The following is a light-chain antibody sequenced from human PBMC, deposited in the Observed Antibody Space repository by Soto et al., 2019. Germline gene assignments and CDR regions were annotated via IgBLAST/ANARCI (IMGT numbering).Light chain of an antibody. V-gene: IGKV1-5*03. CDR1: QSISSW. CDR3: QQYSSYPYT. Sequence: DIQMTQSPSTLSASVGYRVTITCRASQSISSWLAWYQQKPGTAPKLLIYKASSLQSGVPSRFSGSGSGTEFTLTISSLQPDDVATYYCQQYSSYPYTFGQGTKREIK. J-gene: IGKJ2*01. CDR2: KAS.